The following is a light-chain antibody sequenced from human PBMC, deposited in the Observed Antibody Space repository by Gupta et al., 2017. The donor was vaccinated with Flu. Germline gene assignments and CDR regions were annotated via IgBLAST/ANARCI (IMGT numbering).Light chain of an antibody. V-gene: IGKV1-39*01. J-gene: IGKJ2*03. Sequence: DIQMTQSPSSLSASVGDRVTITCRASQSISSYLNWYQQKPGKAPKLLIYAASSLQSGVPSRFSGSGPGTDFTLTISSLQPEDFATYYCQQSESTPYSFGQGTKLEIK. CDR1: QSISSY. CDR3: QQSESTPYS. CDR2: AAS.